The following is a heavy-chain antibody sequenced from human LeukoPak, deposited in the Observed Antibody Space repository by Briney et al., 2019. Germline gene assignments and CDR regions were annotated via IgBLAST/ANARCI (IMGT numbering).Heavy chain of an antibody. D-gene: IGHD5-18*01. J-gene: IGHJ4*02. V-gene: IGHV6-1*01. CDR1: GDSVSSNSAA. CDR3: ARDRGYNYGADFDY. Sequence: SQTLSLTCAISGDSVSSNSAAWNWIRQSPWRGLEWLGRTYYRSKWYNDYAVSVKSRIAINPDTSKNQFSLQLNSVTPEDTAVYYCARDRGYNYGADFDYWGQGTLVTVSS. CDR2: TYYRSKWYN.